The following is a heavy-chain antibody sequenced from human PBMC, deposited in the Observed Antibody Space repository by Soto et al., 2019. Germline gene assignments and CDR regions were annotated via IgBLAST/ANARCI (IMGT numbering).Heavy chain of an antibody. V-gene: IGHV5-51*01. CDR1: GYSFTNYW. J-gene: IGHJ4*02. CDR2: IYPGDSNT. D-gene: IGHD2-2*02. Sequence: GESLKISCTGSGYSFTNYWIGWVRQMPGKGLEWMGIIYPGDSNTRYSPSFQGQVTISADKSISTAYLQWSSLKASDTAMYFCARQGYCSNTACYTVDYWGQGTLVTVSS. CDR3: ARQGYCSNTACYTVDY.